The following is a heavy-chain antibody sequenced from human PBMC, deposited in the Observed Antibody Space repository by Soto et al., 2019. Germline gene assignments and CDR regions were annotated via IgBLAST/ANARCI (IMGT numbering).Heavy chain of an antibody. D-gene: IGHD3-10*01. V-gene: IGHV3-48*01. CDR2: ISSSSSTI. Sequence: EVQLVESGGGLVQPGGSLRLSCAASGFTFSSYSMNWVRQAPGKGLEWVSYISSSSSTIYYADSVKGRFTISRDNAKNSLYLQMNSLRAEGTAVYFCARAKYYGSPGDFDYWGQGTLVTVSS. CDR3: ARAKYYGSPGDFDY. CDR1: GFTFSSYS. J-gene: IGHJ4*02.